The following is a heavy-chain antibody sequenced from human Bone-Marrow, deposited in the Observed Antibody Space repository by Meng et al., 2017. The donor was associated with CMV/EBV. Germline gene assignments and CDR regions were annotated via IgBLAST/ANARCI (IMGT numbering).Heavy chain of an antibody. CDR1: GFSFSRYS. Sequence: GESLKISCAASGFSFSRYSMNWVRQAPGKGLEWVSYISSSSGIIYYADSVKGRLTISRDNAKNSLYLQMNSLRAEDTAVYYCAKLIVVVPAAILEDYYYGMDVWGQGTTVTVSS. D-gene: IGHD2-2*02. V-gene: IGHV3-48*04. CDR2: ISSSSGII. CDR3: AKLIVVVPAAILEDYYYGMDV. J-gene: IGHJ6*02.